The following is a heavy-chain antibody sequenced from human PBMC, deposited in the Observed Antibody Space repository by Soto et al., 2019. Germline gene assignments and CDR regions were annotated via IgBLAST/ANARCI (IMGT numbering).Heavy chain of an antibody. J-gene: IGHJ3*02. CDR2: ISAYNGNT. CDR3: ARDLGYCSSTSCQGDAFDI. D-gene: IGHD2-2*01. Sequence: ASVKVSCKASCYTFTSYGISWVRQAPGQGLEWMGWISAYNGNTNYAQKLQGRVTMTTDTSTSTAYMELRSLRSDDTAVYYCARDLGYCSSTSCQGDAFDIWGQGTMVTVSS. V-gene: IGHV1-18*01. CDR1: CYTFTSYG.